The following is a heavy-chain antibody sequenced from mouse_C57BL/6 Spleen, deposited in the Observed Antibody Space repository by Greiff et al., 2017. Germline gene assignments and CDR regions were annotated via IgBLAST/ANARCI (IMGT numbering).Heavy chain of an antibody. CDR2: INPNNGGT. CDR1: GYTFTDYN. D-gene: IGHD1-1*01. Sequence: VQLQQSGPELVKPGASVKMSCKASGYTFTDYNMHWVKQSPGKSLEWIGYINPNNGGTSYNQKFKGKATLTVNKSSSTAYMELRSLTSEDSAVYYCAREEDYYGSPYYFDYWGQGTTLTVSS. CDR3: AREEDYYGSPYYFDY. J-gene: IGHJ2*01. V-gene: IGHV1-22*01.